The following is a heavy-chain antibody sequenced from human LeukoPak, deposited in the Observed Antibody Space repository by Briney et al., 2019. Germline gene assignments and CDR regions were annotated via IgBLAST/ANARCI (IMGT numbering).Heavy chain of an antibody. CDR1: GGSITSYY. CDR2: IYYTGST. CDR3: ARLNEYCSGGSCYAYDF. J-gene: IGHJ4*02. Sequence: ASETLSPTCTVSGGSITSYYWSWLRQPPGKGLEWIGYIYYTGSTNYNPSLKSRVTISVETSNNQFSLKLSSVTAADTAVYYCARLNEYCSGGSCYAYDFWGQGTLVTVSS. V-gene: IGHV4-59*01. D-gene: IGHD2-15*01.